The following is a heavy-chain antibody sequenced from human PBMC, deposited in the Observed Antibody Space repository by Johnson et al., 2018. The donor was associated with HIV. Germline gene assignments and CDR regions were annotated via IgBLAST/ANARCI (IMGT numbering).Heavy chain of an antibody. D-gene: IGHD6-19*01. CDR1: GFTVSSYA. CDR2: MWYNGSNK. J-gene: IGHJ3*02. V-gene: IGHV3-33*06. Sequence: QVQLVESGGGLVQPGGSLRLSCAASGFTVSSYAMHWVRQAPGKGLEWVAVMWYNGSNKYYADSVKGRFTISRDNSKNTLYLQMNSLRAEDTAVYYCAKRGDSSGWYCIDAFDIWGQGTMVTVSS. CDR3: AKRGDSSGWYCIDAFDI.